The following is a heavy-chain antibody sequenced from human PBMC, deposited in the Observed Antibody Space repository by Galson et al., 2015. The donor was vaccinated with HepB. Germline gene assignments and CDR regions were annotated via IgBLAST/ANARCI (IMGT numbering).Heavy chain of an antibody. CDR1: EFTFSNAW. V-gene: IGHV3-15*01. CDR2: IKSKTDGGTT. D-gene: IGHD5-24*01. Sequence: SLRLSCAASEFTFSNAWMSWVRQAPGKGLEWVGRIKSKTDGGTTDYAAPVKGRFTISRDDSKNTLYLQMNSLKTEDTAVYYCTTGRRWLQFRYWGQGTLVTVSS. J-gene: IGHJ4*02. CDR3: TTGRRWLQFRY.